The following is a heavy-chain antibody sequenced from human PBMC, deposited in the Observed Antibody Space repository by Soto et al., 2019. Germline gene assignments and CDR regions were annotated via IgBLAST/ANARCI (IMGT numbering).Heavy chain of an antibody. CDR2: ISSSSSYI. CDR3: ARGGPYCSSTSCYVDY. V-gene: IGHV3-21*01. D-gene: IGHD2-2*01. CDR1: GFTFSSYS. Sequence: GGSLRLSCAASGFTFSSYSMNWVRQAPGKGLEWVSSISSSSSYIYYADSVKGRFTISRDNAKNSLYLQMNSLRAEDTAVYYCARGGPYCSSTSCYVDYWGQGTLVTVSS. J-gene: IGHJ4*02.